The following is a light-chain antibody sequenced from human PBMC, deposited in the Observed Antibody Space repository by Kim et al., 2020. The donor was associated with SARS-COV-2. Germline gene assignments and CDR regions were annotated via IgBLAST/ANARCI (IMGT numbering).Light chain of an antibody. CDR1: SSDVGGYNY. CDR3: SSYTSSSTMV. CDR2: DVS. V-gene: IGLV2-14*03. J-gene: IGLJ2*01. Sequence: QSALTQPASVSGSPGQSITISCTGTSSDVGGYNYVSWYQQHPGKAPKLMIYDVSNRPSGVSNRFSGSKSGNTASVTISGLQAEDEADYYCSSYTSSSTMVFGGGTQLTVL.